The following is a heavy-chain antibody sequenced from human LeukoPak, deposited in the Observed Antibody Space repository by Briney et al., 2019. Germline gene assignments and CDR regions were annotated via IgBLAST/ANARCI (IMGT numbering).Heavy chain of an antibody. D-gene: IGHD6-19*01. J-gene: IGHJ4*02. Sequence: PGGSLRLSCAASGFRFNNAWMNWVRQAPGKGLEWIGHIKTKTDGGTTDYAAPVKGRFTIPRDDSKNTLYLQVNSLKSEDTAVYYCTTDRLDNSGWSRGFDYWGQGTLVTVSS. V-gene: IGHV3-15*01. CDR1: GFRFNNAW. CDR3: TTDRLDNSGWSRGFDY. CDR2: IKTKTDGGTT.